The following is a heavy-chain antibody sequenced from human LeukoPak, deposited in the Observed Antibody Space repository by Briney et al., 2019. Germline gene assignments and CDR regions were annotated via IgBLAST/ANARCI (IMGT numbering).Heavy chain of an antibody. V-gene: IGHV4-30-4*01. CDR1: GGSISSGDYY. J-gene: IGHJ4*02. CDR2: IYYSGST. D-gene: IGHD4-23*01. Sequence: SETLSLTCTVSGGSISSGDYYWSWIRQPPGKGLEWIGYIYYSGSTYYNPSLKSRVTISVDTSKNQFSLKLSSVTAADTAVYYCAREADYGGSSNWGQGTLVTVSS. CDR3: AREADYGGSSN.